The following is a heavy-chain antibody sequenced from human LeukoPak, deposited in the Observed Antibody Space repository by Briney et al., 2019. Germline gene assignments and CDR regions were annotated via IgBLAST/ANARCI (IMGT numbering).Heavy chain of an antibody. J-gene: IGHJ4*02. D-gene: IGHD1-26*01. Sequence: GRSLRLSCAASGFTYSNYGMHWVRQAPVKGLVWVALLWYDGSNKYYADSVRGRFTISRDNSKNTLYLQMKSLRVEDTAVYYCARAGVGAIYYFDYWGQGTLVTVSS. CDR1: GFTYSNYG. CDR3: ARAGVGAIYYFDY. CDR2: LWYDGSNK. V-gene: IGHV3-33*01.